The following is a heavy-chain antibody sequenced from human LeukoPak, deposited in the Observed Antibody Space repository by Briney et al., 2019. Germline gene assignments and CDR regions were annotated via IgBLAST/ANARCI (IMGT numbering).Heavy chain of an antibody. Sequence: ASVTVSCKASGYILTRYGISWVGQAPGQGLEWMGWISGYNGITNYAQKLQGRVTMTPDTSTSTAYMELRSLRSDDTAVYYCARMQFGELPDYWGQGTLVTVSS. CDR2: ISGYNGIT. J-gene: IGHJ4*02. CDR1: GYILTRYG. V-gene: IGHV1-18*01. CDR3: ARMQFGELPDY. D-gene: IGHD3-10*01.